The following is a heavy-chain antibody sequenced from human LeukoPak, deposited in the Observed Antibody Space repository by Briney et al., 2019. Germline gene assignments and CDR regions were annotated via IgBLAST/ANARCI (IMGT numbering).Heavy chain of an antibody. D-gene: IGHD3-22*01. CDR3: ARALDYYDSSGYWYYFDY. V-gene: IGHV1-8*01. CDR2: MNPNSGNT. Sequence: ASVKVSCKASGYTFTSYDINWVRQATGQGLEWMGWMNPNSGNTGYAQKFQGRVTMTRNTSMSTAYMELSSLRSEDTAVYYCARALDYYDSSGYWYYFDYWGQGTLVTVSS. CDR1: GYTFTSYD. J-gene: IGHJ4*02.